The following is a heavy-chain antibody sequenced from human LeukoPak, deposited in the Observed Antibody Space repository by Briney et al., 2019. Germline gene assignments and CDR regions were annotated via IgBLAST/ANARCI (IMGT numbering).Heavy chain of an antibody. V-gene: IGHV3-48*03. CDR2: ISSSGSTI. CDR1: GFTFSSYE. CDR3: ARVVRGVGYYFDY. J-gene: IGHJ4*02. D-gene: IGHD3-10*01. Sequence: GGSLRLSCAASGFTFSSYEMNRVRQAPGKGLEWVSYISSSGSTIYYADSVKGRFTISRDNAKNSLYLQMNSLRAEDTAVYYCARVVRGVGYYFDYWGQGTLVTVSS.